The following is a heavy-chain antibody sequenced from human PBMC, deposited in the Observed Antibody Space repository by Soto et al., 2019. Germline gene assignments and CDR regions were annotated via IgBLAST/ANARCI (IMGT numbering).Heavy chain of an antibody. J-gene: IGHJ2*01. CDR3: ARRFGDYRYWYFDL. CDR1: GGSISSSSYY. V-gene: IGHV4-39*01. CDR2: IYYSGST. D-gene: IGHD4-17*01. Sequence: QLLESGPGLVKPSETLSLTCTVSGGSISSSSYYWGWIRQPPGKGLEWIGSIYYSGSTYYNPSLKSRVTISVDTSKNQFSLKLSSVTAADTAVYYCARRFGDYRYWYFDLWGRGTLVTVSS.